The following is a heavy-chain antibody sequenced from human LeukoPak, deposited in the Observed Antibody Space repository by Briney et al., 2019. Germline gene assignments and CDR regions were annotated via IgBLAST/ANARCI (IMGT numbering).Heavy chain of an antibody. CDR3: ARDYYDSSGSNWFDP. Sequence: SETLSLTCTVSGGSISSHYWRWIRQPPGKGLEWIGYIYYSGSTNYNPSLKSRVTISVDTSKNQFSLKLSSVTAADTAVYYCARDYYDSSGSNWFDPWGQGTLVTVSS. V-gene: IGHV4-59*11. CDR1: GGSISSHY. CDR2: IYYSGST. D-gene: IGHD3-22*01. J-gene: IGHJ5*02.